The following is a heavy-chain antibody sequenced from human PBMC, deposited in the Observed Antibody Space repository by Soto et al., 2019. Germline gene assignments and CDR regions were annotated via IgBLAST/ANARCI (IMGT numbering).Heavy chain of an antibody. V-gene: IGHV4-31*03. D-gene: IGHD6-19*01. CDR2: IVYSGST. J-gene: IGHJ4*02. CDR1: GGSISSTGYF. Sequence: QVQLQESGPGLVKPSQTLSLTCTVSGGSISSTGYFWTWIRQHPGKGLEWIGYIVYSGSTFHNPSLKSRVTLSVYTSKNQFSLELSSVTAADTAVYYCAREAGRGDYFDYWGQGTLFPVSS. CDR3: AREAGRGDYFDY.